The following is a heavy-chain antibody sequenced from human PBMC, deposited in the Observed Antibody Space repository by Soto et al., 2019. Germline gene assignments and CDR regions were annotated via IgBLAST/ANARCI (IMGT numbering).Heavy chain of an antibody. V-gene: IGHV1-8*01. CDR3: AREWSAAGHFYGMDV. Sequence: QVQLVQSGAEVKKPGASVQVSCKTSGYTFTSYDINWVRQALGQGHEWVGWMNTNSDDTRSAQKFRGRLTLTRDKSMRAVYMKLSNLRPDDSAVYYCAREWSAAGHFYGMDVWGQGTTVAVSS. CDR2: MNTNSDDT. J-gene: IGHJ6*02. D-gene: IGHD6-13*01. CDR1: GYTFTSYD.